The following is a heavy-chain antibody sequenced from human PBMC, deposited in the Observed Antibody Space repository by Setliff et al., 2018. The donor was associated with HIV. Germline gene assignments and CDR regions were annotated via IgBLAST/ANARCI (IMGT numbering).Heavy chain of an antibody. CDR3: ARGQRIAVAGLYYFDS. Sequence: ASVKVSCKSSGYTFANSGINWVRQAPGQGLEYMGIINPSDGSADYVEKFQGRVTMTRNTSISTAYMELSSLRSEDTAVYYCARGQRIAVAGLYYFDSWGQGTLVTVSS. J-gene: IGHJ4*02. CDR2: INPSDGSA. D-gene: IGHD6-19*01. CDR1: GYTFANSG. V-gene: IGHV1-8*02.